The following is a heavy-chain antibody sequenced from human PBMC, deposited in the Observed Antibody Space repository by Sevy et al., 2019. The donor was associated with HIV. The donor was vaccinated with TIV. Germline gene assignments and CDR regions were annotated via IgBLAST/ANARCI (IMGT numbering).Heavy chain of an antibody. J-gene: IGHJ4*02. CDR2: IYHSGST. CDR1: DYSIRSGYY. Sequence: SETLSLTCGVSDYSIRSGYYWAWIRQPPGKGLEWIGSIYHSGSTFYNPSLKSRVTISVDTSKNQFSLKLNSVTAADAAVYYCARDVRARDFDWLLPYFDYWGQGILVTVSS. D-gene: IGHD3-9*01. V-gene: IGHV4-38-2*02. CDR3: ARDVRARDFDWLLPYFDY.